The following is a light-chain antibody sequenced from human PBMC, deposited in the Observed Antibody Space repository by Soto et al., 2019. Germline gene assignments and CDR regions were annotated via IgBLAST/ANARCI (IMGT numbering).Light chain of an antibody. V-gene: IGKV3D-20*02. J-gene: IGKJ1*01. CDR1: QNLGTLY. Sequence: EIVFTQSPCTLSLYPGERGTLSCRASQNLGTLYLAWFQQKSGQAPRLLIYSASRRATGIPDRFTGSGSGTDFTLTINRVEPEDFAVYYCQQRRTFGQGTKVDIK. CDR2: SAS. CDR3: QQRRT.